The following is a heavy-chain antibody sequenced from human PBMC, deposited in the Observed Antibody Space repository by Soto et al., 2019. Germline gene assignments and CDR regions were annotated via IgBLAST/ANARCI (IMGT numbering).Heavy chain of an antibody. CDR2: IKQDESEK. CDR1: GFAFSGYG. Sequence: PGGSLRLSCEAFGFAFSGYGMSWVRQAPGKGLEWVANIKQDESEKNYLDSVKGRFTISRDNAKNSLYLQMNSLRAEDTAVYYCASDRFRGTYYLRGVTYFFEEWGQGAPVTVSS. D-gene: IGHD1-26*01. J-gene: IGHJ4*02. CDR3: ASDRFRGTYYLRGVTYFFEE. V-gene: IGHV3-7*03.